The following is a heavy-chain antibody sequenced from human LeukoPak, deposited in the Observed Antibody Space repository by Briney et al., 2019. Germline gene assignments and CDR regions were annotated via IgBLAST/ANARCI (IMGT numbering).Heavy chain of an antibody. Sequence: PSETLSLTCTVSGGSISSSSYYWGWIRQPPGKGLEWIGSIYYSGSTYYNPSLKSRVTISVDTSKNQFSLKLSSVTAADTAVYYCARGRTGGDAFDIWGQGTMVTVSS. J-gene: IGHJ3*02. CDR3: ARGRTGGDAFDI. CDR1: GGSISSSSYY. CDR2: IYYSGST. V-gene: IGHV4-39*07. D-gene: IGHD7-27*01.